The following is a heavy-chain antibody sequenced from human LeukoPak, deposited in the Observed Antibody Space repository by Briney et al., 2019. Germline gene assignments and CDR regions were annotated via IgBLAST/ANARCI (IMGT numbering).Heavy chain of an antibody. CDR1: GVSISSSSYY. Sequence: SETLSLTCTVSGVSISSSSYYWGWIRQPPGKGLEWIGSIYYSGSTYYNPSLKSRFTISVDTSKNQFSLKLSSVTAADTAVYYCATQLTYYDSSGYYHKYFDYWGQGTLVTVSS. CDR3: ATQLTYYDSSGYYHKYFDY. J-gene: IGHJ4*02. V-gene: IGHV4-39*07. D-gene: IGHD3-22*01. CDR2: IYYSGST.